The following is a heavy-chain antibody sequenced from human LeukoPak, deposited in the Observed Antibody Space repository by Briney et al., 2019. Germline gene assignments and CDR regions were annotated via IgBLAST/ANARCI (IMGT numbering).Heavy chain of an antibody. Sequence: PGGSLRLSCAASGFTFSSYAMGWVRQAPGKGLEWVSYISSSSSTIYYADSVKGRFTISRDNAKNSLYLQMNSLRAEDTAVYYCARDWADIVVVPAAKFAFDIWGQGTMVTVSS. V-gene: IGHV3-48*01. D-gene: IGHD2-2*01. CDR1: GFTFSSYA. CDR2: ISSSSSTI. CDR3: ARDWADIVVVPAAKFAFDI. J-gene: IGHJ3*02.